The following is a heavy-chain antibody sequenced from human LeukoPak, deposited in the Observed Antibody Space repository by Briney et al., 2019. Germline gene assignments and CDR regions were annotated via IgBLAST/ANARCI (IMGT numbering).Heavy chain of an antibody. CDR1: GFTVSSNY. V-gene: IGHV3-48*04. CDR3: ARDPTYYYDSSGYPDY. CDR2: ISSSSSTI. Sequence: GGSLRLSCAASGFTVSSNYMSWVRQAPGKGLEWVSYISSSSSTIYYADSVKGRFTISRDNAKNSLYLQMNSLRAEDTAVYYCARDPTYYYDSSGYPDYWGQGTLVTVSS. D-gene: IGHD3-22*01. J-gene: IGHJ4*02.